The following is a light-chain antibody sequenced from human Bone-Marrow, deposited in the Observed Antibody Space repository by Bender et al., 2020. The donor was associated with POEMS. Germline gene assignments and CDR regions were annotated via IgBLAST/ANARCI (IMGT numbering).Light chain of an antibody. V-gene: IGLV1-47*01. J-gene: IGLJ3*02. CDR3: SAWDNSLSSWL. CDR1: SSNIGRDY. Sequence: QSVLTQPPSVSGTPGQRVTISCSGASSNIGRDYVYWYQQLPGTAHKLLIYKDYQRPSGVPDRFSGSKSGTSASLAISGLRSEDEADYYCSAWDNSLSSWLFGGGTKLTVL. CDR2: KDY.